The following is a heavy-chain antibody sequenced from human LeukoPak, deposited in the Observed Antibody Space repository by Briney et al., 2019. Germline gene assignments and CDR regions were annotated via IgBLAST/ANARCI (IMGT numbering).Heavy chain of an antibody. CDR1: GYTFTSYD. CDR3: ARGRDGYNVGYLDL. CDR2: MTPNSGIT. D-gene: IGHD5-24*01. Sequence: ASVKVSCKASGYTFTSYDINWVRQATGQALEWMGWMTPNSGITGYAQKFQGRVTITKNTSITTACMELSSLRSEGTAVYYCARGRDGYNVGYLDLWGRGTLVTVSS. J-gene: IGHJ2*01. V-gene: IGHV1-8*03.